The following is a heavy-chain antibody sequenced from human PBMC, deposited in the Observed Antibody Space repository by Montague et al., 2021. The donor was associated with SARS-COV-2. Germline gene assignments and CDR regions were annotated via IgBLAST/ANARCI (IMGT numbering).Heavy chain of an antibody. CDR2: IYYSGXT. CDR1: GGSISSGGYY. J-gene: IGHJ4*02. Sequence: TLSLTCTVSGGSISSGGYYWSWIRQHPGKGLEWIGYIYYSGXTXYXXXXKXRVTISVDTSKNQFSLKLSSVTAADTAVYYCARVRITMIIVVTYFDYWGQGTLVTVSS. CDR3: ARVRITMIIVVTYFDY. V-gene: IGHV4-31*03. D-gene: IGHD3-22*01.